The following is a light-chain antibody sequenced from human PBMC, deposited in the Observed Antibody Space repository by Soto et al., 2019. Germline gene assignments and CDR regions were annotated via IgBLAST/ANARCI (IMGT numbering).Light chain of an antibody. J-gene: IGKJ1*01. CDR1: QSVSTN. V-gene: IGKV3-15*01. CDR2: GAS. CDR3: QQYGSSPGT. Sequence: IVMTQSPATLSVSPGERATLSWRATQSVSTNLAWYQQKPGQAPRLLIYGASTRATGIPARFSGSGSGTEFTLTISRLEPEDFAVYYCQQYGSSPGTFGQGTKVDI.